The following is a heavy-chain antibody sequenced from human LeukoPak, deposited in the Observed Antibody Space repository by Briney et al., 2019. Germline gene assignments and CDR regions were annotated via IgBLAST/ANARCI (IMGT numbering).Heavy chain of an antibody. V-gene: IGHV3-64*02. J-gene: IGHJ5*01. Sequence: PGGSLRLSCSASGFSFSSDSMHWVRQAPGKGLEYISAISRDGGTTYYADSVKGRFTISRDNSKNTLYLQMGSLRADDMAVYYCARIGGTNYYDSWGLGTLVTVSS. CDR1: GFSFSSDS. CDR3: ARIGGTNYYDS. D-gene: IGHD2-15*01. CDR2: ISRDGGTT.